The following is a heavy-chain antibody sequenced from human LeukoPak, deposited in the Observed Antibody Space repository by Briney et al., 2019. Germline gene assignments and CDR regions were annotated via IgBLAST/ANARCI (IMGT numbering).Heavy chain of an antibody. CDR3: ARDWYYHYSSGYYFPQGVLDY. CDR2: IIQIFGTA. V-gene: IGHV1-69*05. Sequence: HAASVKVTCKASGGTFSSYAIRWVRQAPGQGLEWMGGIIQIFGTANYAQKFQGRVTITTDESTSTGYMELSSLRSEDTAVYYCARDWYYHYSSGYYFPQGVLDYWGERTLVTVSS. J-gene: IGHJ4*02. CDR1: GGTFSSYA. D-gene: IGHD3-22*01.